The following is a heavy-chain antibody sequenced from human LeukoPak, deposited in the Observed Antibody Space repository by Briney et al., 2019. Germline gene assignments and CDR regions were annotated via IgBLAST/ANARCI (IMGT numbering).Heavy chain of an antibody. D-gene: IGHD6-19*01. CDR3: ARVGVAVAVNDAFDI. CDR1: GFTFSSYG. J-gene: IGHJ3*02. V-gene: IGHV3-21*01. CDR2: ISSSSSYI. Sequence: PGGSLRLSCAASGFTFSSYGMNWVRQAPGKGLEWVSSISSSSSYIYYADSVKGRFTISRDNAKNSLYLQMNSLRAEDTAVYYCARVGVAVAVNDAFDIWGQGTMVTASS.